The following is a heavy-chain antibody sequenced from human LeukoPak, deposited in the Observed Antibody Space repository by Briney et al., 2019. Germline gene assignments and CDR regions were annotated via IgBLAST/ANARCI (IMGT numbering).Heavy chain of an antibody. J-gene: IGHJ4*02. D-gene: IGHD3-22*01. V-gene: IGHV4-31*03. CDR1: GGSISSGGYY. CDR3: ARLRDYYDSSGYYPHQIFDY. Sequence: SETLSLTCTVSGGSISSGGYYWSWIRQHPGKGLEWIGYIYYSGSTYCNPSLKSRVTISVDTSKNQFSLKLSSVSAADTAVYYCARLRDYYDSSGYYPHQIFDYWGQGTLVTVSS. CDR2: IYYSGST.